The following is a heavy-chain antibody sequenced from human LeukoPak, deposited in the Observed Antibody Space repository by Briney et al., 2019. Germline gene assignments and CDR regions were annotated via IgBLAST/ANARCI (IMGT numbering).Heavy chain of an antibody. V-gene: IGHV4-61*02. Sequence: SETLSLTCTVSGGSISSGSYYWSWIRQPAGKGLEWIGRFYTSGSTNYNPSLKSRVTISVDTSKNQFSLKLTSVTAADTAVYYCARGGAARDYYYFHMDVWGKGTTVTVSS. CDR3: ARGGAARDYYYFHMDV. D-gene: IGHD6-6*01. CDR2: FYTSGST. J-gene: IGHJ6*03. CDR1: GGSISSGSYY.